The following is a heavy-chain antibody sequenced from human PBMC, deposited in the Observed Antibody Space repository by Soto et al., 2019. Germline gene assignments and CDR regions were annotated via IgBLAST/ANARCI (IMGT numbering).Heavy chain of an antibody. J-gene: IGHJ4*02. CDR2: MYNSVST. Sequence: PSETLSLTCTVSGGSVSSGGYYWSWIRQHPGKGLEWIGYMYNSVSTYYNPSLKSRVTISVDKSKNQFSLKLSSVTAADTAVYYCSRDPQYWGQGTLVTVSS. V-gene: IGHV4-31*03. CDR3: SRDPQY. CDR1: GGSVSSGGYY.